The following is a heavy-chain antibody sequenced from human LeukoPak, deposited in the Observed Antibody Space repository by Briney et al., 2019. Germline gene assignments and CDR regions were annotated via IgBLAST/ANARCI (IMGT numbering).Heavy chain of an antibody. CDR1: GFTFSSYA. V-gene: IGHV3-23*01. J-gene: IGHJ4*02. CDR2: ISGSGGST. CDR3: AKDVYSYGPPYYFHY. D-gene: IGHD5-18*01. Sequence: GRSLRLSCAASGFTFSSYAMSWVRHAPGKGLEWVSAISGSGGSTYYADSVKGRFTISRDNSKNTLYLQMNSLSAEDTAVYYCAKDVYSYGPPYYFHYWGQGTLVTVSS.